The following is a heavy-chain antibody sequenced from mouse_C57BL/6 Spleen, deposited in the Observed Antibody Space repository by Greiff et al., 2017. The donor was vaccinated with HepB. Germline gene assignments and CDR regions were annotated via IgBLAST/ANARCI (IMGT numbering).Heavy chain of an antibody. CDR3: ARDRGITTVGCYYFDY. CDR2: ISDGGSYT. Sequence: EVKLVESGGGLVKPGGSLKLSCAASGFTFSSYAMSWVRQTPEKRLEWVATISDGGSYTYYPDNVKGRFTISRDNAKNNLYLQMSHLKSEDTAMYYCARDRGITTVGCYYFDYWGQGTTLTVSS. J-gene: IGHJ2*01. CDR1: GFTFSSYA. D-gene: IGHD1-1*01. V-gene: IGHV5-4*01.